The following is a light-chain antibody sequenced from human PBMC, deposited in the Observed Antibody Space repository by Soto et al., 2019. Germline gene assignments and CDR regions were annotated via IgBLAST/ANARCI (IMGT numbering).Light chain of an antibody. CDR1: SSDVGGYDY. CDR2: DVF. J-gene: IGLJ2*01. V-gene: IGLV2-14*03. CDR3: CSYAASGSLL. Sequence: QSALTQPASVSGSPGQSITISCTGTSSDVGGYDYVSWYQQRPGKAPKLLIYDVFNRPSGVSNRFSGSKSGNTASLTISGLQAEDEADYYCCSYAASGSLLFGGGTKLTVL.